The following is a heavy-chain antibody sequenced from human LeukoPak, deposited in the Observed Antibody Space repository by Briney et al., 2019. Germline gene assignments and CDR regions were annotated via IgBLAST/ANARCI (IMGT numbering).Heavy chain of an antibody. Sequence: TGRSLRLSCEVSGFIFNNYGMFWVRQAPGKGLDWVAVISYDGSNTYYADSVKGRFTISRDNSKNTLHLQMNSLTAEDTAVYYCARLAAAGMEHDYWGQGTLVTVSS. V-gene: IGHV3-30*03. J-gene: IGHJ4*02. CDR1: GFIFNNYG. CDR2: ISYDGSNT. CDR3: ARLAAAGMEHDY. D-gene: IGHD6-13*01.